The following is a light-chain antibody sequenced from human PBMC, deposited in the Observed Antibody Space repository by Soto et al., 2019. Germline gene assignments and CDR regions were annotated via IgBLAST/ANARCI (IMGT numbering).Light chain of an antibody. J-gene: IGLJ1*01. Sequence: QSALTQPASVSGSPGQSITISCTGTSSDVGGYNYVSWYQQHPGKVPKLMIYGVSNRPSGVSNRFSGSKSGNTASLTISGLQAEDEADYYCSSYTTSPLSYVFGNGTKVTVL. CDR3: SSYTTSPLSYV. V-gene: IGLV2-14*03. CDR2: GVS. CDR1: SSDVGGYNY.